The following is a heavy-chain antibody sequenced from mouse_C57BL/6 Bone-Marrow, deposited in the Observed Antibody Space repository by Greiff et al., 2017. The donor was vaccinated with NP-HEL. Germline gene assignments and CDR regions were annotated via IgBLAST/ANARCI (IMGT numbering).Heavy chain of an antibody. CDR1: GYTFTSYW. V-gene: IGHV1-69*01. CDR2: IDPSDSYT. J-gene: IGHJ4*01. D-gene: IGHD2-3*01. Sequence: VQLQQPGAELVMPGASVKLSCQASGYTFTSYWMHWVKQRPGQGLEWIGEIDPSDSYTNYNQTFKGKSTLTVDKSSSTAYMQLSSLTSEDSAGYYCARNGYYGRAMDYWGQGTSVTGSS. CDR3: ARNGYYGRAMDY.